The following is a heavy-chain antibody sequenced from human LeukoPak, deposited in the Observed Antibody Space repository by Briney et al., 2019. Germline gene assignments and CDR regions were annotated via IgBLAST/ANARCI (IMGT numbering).Heavy chain of an antibody. CDR2: IPYDGSNK. CDR1: GFTFSSYA. V-gene: IGHV3-30-3*01. D-gene: IGHD2-2*01. J-gene: IGHJ4*02. CDR3: ARGDVVVPAALSTGGFDY. Sequence: GGSLRLSCAASGFTFSSYAMHWVRQAPGKGLEWVAVIPYDGSNKYYADSVKGRFTISRDNSKNTLYLQMNSLRAEDTAVYYCARGDVVVPAALSTGGFDYWGQGTLVTVSS.